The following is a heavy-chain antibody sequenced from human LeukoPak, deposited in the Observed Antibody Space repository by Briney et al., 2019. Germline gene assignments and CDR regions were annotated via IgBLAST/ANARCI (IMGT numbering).Heavy chain of an antibody. CDR1: GYTFTGYY. Sequence: SVKVSCKASGYTFTGYYMHWVRQAPGQGLEWMGGIIPIFGTANYAQKFQGRVTITADESTSTAYMELSSLRSEDTAVYYCATYSGYDLHYFDYWGQGTLVTVSS. J-gene: IGHJ4*02. CDR2: IIPIFGTA. CDR3: ATYSGYDLHYFDY. V-gene: IGHV1-69*13. D-gene: IGHD5-12*01.